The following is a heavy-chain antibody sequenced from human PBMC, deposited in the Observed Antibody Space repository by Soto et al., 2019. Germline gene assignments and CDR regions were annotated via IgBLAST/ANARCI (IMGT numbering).Heavy chain of an antibody. CDR1: GGTFSSYA. J-gene: IGHJ6*02. Sequence: QVQLVQSGAEVKKPGSSVKVSCKASGGTFSSYAISWVRQAPGQGLEWMGGIIPIFGTANYAQKFQGRVTITADESTSTAYMELSSPRSEDTAVYYCASGVEYMNYYYYGMDVWGQGTTVTVSS. CDR2: IIPIFGTA. D-gene: IGHD3-10*01. V-gene: IGHV1-69*01. CDR3: ASGVEYMNYYYYGMDV.